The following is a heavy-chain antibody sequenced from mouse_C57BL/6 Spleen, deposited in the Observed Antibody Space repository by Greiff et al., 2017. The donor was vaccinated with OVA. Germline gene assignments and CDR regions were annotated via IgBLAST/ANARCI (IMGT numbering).Heavy chain of an antibody. CDR3: TRGSYYYGSSYDYFDY. CDR2: ISSGGVYI. Sequence: EVKVVESGAGLVKPGGSLKLSCAASGFTFSSYAMSWVRQTPEKRLEWVAYISSGGVYIYYADTVKGRYTISKDNARNTLYLQMSSLKSEDTAMYYCTRGSYYYGSSYDYFDYWGQGTTLTVSS. CDR1: GFTFSSYA. V-gene: IGHV5-9-1*02. D-gene: IGHD1-1*01. J-gene: IGHJ2*01.